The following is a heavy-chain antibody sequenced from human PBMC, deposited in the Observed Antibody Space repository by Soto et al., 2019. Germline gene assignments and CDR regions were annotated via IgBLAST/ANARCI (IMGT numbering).Heavy chain of an antibody. J-gene: IGHJ3*02. CDR2: IKQDGSEK. Sequence: LSLTCAASGFTFSSYWMSWVRQAPGKGLEWVANIKQDGSEKYYVDSVKGRFTISRDNAKNSLYLQMNSLRAEDTAVYYCARDTERITMIVVVSEDAFDIWGQGTMVTVSS. V-gene: IGHV3-7*01. CDR3: ARDTERITMIVVVSEDAFDI. CDR1: GFTFSSYW. D-gene: IGHD3-22*01.